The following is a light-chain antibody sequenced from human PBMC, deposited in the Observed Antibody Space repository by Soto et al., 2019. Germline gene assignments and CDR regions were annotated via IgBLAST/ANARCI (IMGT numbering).Light chain of an antibody. V-gene: IGKV3-20*01. CDR3: GQFVSSPPRT. CDR1: QSVSSSY. Sequence: EIVLTQSPGTLSLSPGERVTLSCRASQSVSSSYLAWYQQKPGQAPRLLIYATSSRATGIPDRFSGSGSGTDFTLTISKLEPEDFAVYYCGQFVSSPPRTFGQGTKVDIK. CDR2: ATS. J-gene: IGKJ1*01.